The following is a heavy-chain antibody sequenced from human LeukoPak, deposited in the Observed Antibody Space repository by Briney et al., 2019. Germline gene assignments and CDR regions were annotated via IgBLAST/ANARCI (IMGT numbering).Heavy chain of an antibody. V-gene: IGHV4-4*02. D-gene: IGHD3-22*01. CDR3: ANYYDSSGYAFDI. CDR1: GGSISSSNW. J-gene: IGHJ3*02. Sequence: SETLSLTCAVSGGSISSSNWWSWVRQPPGKGLEWIGEIYHSGSTNYNPSLKSRVTISVDKSKNQFSLKLSSVTAADTAVYYCANYYDSSGYAFDIWGQGTMVTVSS. CDR2: IYHSGST.